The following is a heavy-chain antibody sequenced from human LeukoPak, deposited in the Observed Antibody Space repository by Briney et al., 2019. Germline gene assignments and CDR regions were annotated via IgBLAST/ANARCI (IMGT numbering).Heavy chain of an antibody. J-gene: IGHJ3*01. CDR1: GVSNSRFY. CDR3: TRIRHISGYYLWACDF. V-gene: IGHV4-4*07. D-gene: IGHD3-22*01. Sequence: ADTLSLTCTVSGVSNSRFYGRCLRHPTGKGLVCIGRISDSASTNYNPSLKSRVTMSVDTSKNQFSLKLSSVTAADTAVYYCTRIRHISGYYLWACDFWGQGTMVTVSS. CDR2: ISDSAST.